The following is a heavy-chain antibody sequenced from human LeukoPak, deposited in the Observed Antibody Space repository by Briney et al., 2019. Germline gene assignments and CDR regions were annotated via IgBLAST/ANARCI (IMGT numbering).Heavy chain of an antibody. V-gene: IGHV4-30-2*01. CDR2: SYPSGTT. D-gene: IGHD2-15*01. CDR3: ARGDIADPSAARYFDS. J-gene: IGHJ4*02. Sequence: SQTLSLTCTVSGGSITSLGYYWSWIRQPPGKGLGWIGYSYPSGTTSYSPSLKSRVTFSMDRSTNQFSLKLHSVTAADTAVYFCARGDIADPSAARYFDSWGRGTLVTVSS. CDR1: GGSITSLGYY.